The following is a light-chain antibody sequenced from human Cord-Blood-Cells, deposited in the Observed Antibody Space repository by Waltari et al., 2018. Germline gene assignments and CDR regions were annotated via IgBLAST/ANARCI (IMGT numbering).Light chain of an antibody. V-gene: IGLV3-21*04. Sequence: SYVLTQPPSVSVAPGKTARIPCGGNNIGSKNVHWYQQKPGQAPVLVIYYDSDRPSGIPERFSGSNSGNTATLTISRVEAGDEADYYCQVWDSSSDHRVFGGGTKLTVL. J-gene: IGLJ2*01. CDR2: YDS. CDR3: QVWDSSSDHRV. CDR1: NIGSKN.